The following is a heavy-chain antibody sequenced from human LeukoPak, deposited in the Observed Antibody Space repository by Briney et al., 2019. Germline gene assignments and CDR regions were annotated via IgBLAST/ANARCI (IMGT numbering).Heavy chain of an antibody. CDR2: ISAYNGNT. V-gene: IGHV1-18*01. Sequence: ASVKVSCKASGGTFSSYAISWVRQAPGQGLEWMGRISAYNGNTNYAQKFQGRVTMTTDTSTSTAYMELRSLRSDDTAVYYCARDHYYYDSSGLIEGDYWGQGTLVTVSS. D-gene: IGHD3-22*01. CDR1: GGTFSSYA. CDR3: ARDHYYYDSSGLIEGDY. J-gene: IGHJ4*02.